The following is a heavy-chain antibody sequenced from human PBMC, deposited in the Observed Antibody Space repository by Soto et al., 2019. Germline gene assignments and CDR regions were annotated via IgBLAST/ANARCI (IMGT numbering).Heavy chain of an antibody. Sequence: QVQLVQSGAEVKKPGSSVKVSCKASGGTFSSYAISWVRQAPGQGLEWMGGIIPIFGTANYAQKFQGRVTIPADESTSTAYMELSSLRSEDTAVYYCARDLDYGDYSWYFDLWGRGTLVTVSS. J-gene: IGHJ2*01. CDR1: GGTFSSYA. CDR3: ARDLDYGDYSWYFDL. CDR2: IIPIFGTA. V-gene: IGHV1-69*12. D-gene: IGHD4-17*01.